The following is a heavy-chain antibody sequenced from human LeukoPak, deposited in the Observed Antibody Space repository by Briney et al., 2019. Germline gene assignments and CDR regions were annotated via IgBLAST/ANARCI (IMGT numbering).Heavy chain of an antibody. V-gene: IGHV3-30*03. D-gene: IGHD3-3*01. Sequence: GSLRLSCVASGITFSRHGMDWVRQAPGKGLEWVAVIADDGGVKQYADSVKGRFTVSRDNFKSTLYLQMNGLSVEDTAIYYCAREATWGEWYFDHWGQGTPVTVSS. J-gene: IGHJ4*02. CDR2: IADDGGVK. CDR3: AREATWGEWYFDH. CDR1: GITFSRHG.